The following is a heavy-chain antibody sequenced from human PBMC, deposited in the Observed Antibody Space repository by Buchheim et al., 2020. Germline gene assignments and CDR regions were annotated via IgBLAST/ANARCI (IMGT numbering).Heavy chain of an antibody. CDR1: GFTFSNYW. D-gene: IGHD6-13*01. CDR3: ARDLGEADDY. V-gene: IGHV3-74*01. J-gene: IGHJ4*02. Sequence: EVQLVESGGGLVQPGGSLRLSCAASGFTFSNYWMHWVRQAPGEGLVWVSRISSDGSTTTYADSVKGRFTISRDNAKDRLYRQMNSLRAEDTAVYYCARDLGEADDYWGQGTL. CDR2: ISSDGSTT.